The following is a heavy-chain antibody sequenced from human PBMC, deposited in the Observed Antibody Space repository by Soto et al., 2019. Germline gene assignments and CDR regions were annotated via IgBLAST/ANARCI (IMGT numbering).Heavy chain of an antibody. D-gene: IGHD6-13*01. CDR2: ISGSGGST. V-gene: IGHV3-23*01. CDR3: TYSSTPFDH. Sequence: EVQLLESGGGLVQPGGSLRLSCAASGFTFSSYAMSWVRQAPGKGLEWVSAISGSGGSTYYADSVKGRFTISRDNSKNTLYLQMNSLRAEDTAVCYSTYSSTPFDHWDPATMITVYS. J-gene: IGHJ4*02. CDR1: GFTFSSYA.